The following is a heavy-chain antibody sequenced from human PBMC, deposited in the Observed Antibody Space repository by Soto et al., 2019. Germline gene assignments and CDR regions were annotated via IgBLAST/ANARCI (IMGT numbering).Heavy chain of an antibody. V-gene: IGHV4-61*01. CDR1: GGSVSSGTYY. D-gene: IGHD2-2*01. CDR2: IHYSGTT. CDR3: ARDSPATMDLFDP. Sequence: ATLSLTCTVSGGSVSSGTYYWSWIRQPPGKRLEWIGYIHYSGTTSYNPSLKSRVTISVDRSKNQFSLKLTSVTSADTAVYYCARDSPATMDLFDPWGQGTLVTVSS. J-gene: IGHJ5*02.